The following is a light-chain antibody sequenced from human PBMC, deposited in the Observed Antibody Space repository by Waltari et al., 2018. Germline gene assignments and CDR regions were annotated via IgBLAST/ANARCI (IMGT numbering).Light chain of an antibody. Sequence: QSALTQPPSASGSPGQSVTISCTGTPSDIGGYKFVSWFQQHPGKAPKLVIYDFSERPSGGPDRFSGSKSGSTATLTVSGLQAEDEADYYCSSYGGKNNLIFGGGTTLTVL. CDR2: DFS. J-gene: IGLJ2*01. CDR3: SSYGGKNNLI. V-gene: IGLV2-8*01. CDR1: PSDIGGYKF.